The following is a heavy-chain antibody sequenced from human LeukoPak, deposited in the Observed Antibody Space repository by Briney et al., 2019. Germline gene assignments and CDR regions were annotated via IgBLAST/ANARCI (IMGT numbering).Heavy chain of an antibody. J-gene: IGHJ4*02. V-gene: IGHV3-20*01. CDR3: ARGERGYGSGSYYFDY. Sequence: GGSLRLSCAASGFTFDDYGMSWVRQAPGKGLEWVSGINWNGGSTGYADSVKGRFTISRDNAKNSLYLQMNSLRAEDTALYHCARGERGYGSGSYYFDYWGQGTLVTVSS. D-gene: IGHD3-10*01. CDR1: GFTFDDYG. CDR2: INWNGGST.